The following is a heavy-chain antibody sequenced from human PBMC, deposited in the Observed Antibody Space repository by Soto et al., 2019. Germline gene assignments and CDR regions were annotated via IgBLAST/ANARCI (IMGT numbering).Heavy chain of an antibody. D-gene: IGHD3-10*01. V-gene: IGHV4-30-4*01. Sequence: VQLQESGPGLLKPSQILSLTCTVSGGSISSGDYYWSWIRQPPGKGLEWIGYIYYSGSTYYKPSLKSRVTISLDTSKNQFSLKLSSVTAADTAVYYCARGQYYGRSFDYWGQGTLVTVSS. CDR1: GGSISSGDYY. J-gene: IGHJ4*02. CDR3: ARGQYYGRSFDY. CDR2: IYYSGST.